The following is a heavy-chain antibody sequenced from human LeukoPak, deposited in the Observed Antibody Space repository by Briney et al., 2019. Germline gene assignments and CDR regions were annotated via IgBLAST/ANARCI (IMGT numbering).Heavy chain of an antibody. CDR1: GYTFTSYD. J-gene: IGHJ4*02. Sequence: ASVKVSCKASGYTFTSYDINWVRQATGQGLEWMGWMNPNSGNTGYAQKFQGRVTMTRNTSISTAYMELSSLRSEDTAVYCCARVKGVRFLEWLFWGQGTLVTVSS. CDR2: MNPNSGNT. D-gene: IGHD3-3*01. V-gene: IGHV1-8*01. CDR3: ARVKGVRFLEWLF.